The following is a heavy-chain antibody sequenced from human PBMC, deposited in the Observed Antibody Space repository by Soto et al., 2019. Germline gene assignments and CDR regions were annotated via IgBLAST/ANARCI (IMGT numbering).Heavy chain of an antibody. Sequence: PGGSLRLSCTASGFTFSSYAMSWVRQAPGKGLEWVSAISGSGGSTYYADSVKGRFTISRDNSKNTLYLQMNSLRAEDTAVYYCAKDHWGDIAAADYWGQGTLVTVSS. D-gene: IGHD6-13*01. CDR2: ISGSGGST. V-gene: IGHV3-23*01. CDR1: GFTFSSYA. CDR3: AKDHWGDIAAADY. J-gene: IGHJ4*02.